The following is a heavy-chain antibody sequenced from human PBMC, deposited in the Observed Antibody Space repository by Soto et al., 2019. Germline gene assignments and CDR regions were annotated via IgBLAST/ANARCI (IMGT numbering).Heavy chain of an antibody. CDR1: GFSFISYW. CDR3: AREFDFYGSGSYFSSFRP. J-gene: IGHJ5*02. Sequence: GGSLRLSCTGSGFSFISYWMSWVLQAPGKGLEWVANIKQDGSEKYYVDSVKGRFTISRDNAKNSLYLQMNSLRAEDTAVYYCAREFDFYGSGSYFSSFRPWGQGILV. D-gene: IGHD3-10*01. V-gene: IGHV3-7*01. CDR2: IKQDGSEK.